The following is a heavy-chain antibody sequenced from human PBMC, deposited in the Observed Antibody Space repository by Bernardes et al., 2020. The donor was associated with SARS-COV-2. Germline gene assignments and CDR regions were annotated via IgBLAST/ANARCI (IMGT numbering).Heavy chain of an antibody. Sequence: ASVKVSCKASGYTFTSYAMHWVRQAPGQRLEWMGWINAGNGNTKYSQKFQGRVTITRDTSASTAYMELSSLRSEDTAVYYCARGWGYSYGSYYFDYWGQGTLVTVSS. D-gene: IGHD5-18*01. J-gene: IGHJ4*02. V-gene: IGHV1-3*01. CDR2: INAGNGNT. CDR3: ARGWGYSYGSYYFDY. CDR1: GYTFTSYA.